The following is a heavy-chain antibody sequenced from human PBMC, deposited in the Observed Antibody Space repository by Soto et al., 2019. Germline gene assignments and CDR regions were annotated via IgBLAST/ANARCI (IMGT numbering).Heavy chain of an antibody. J-gene: IGHJ4*02. V-gene: IGHV3-73*01. CDR1: GFTFHGST. CDR3: DRAYENNNYYFDY. CDR2: ISIKPNNYAT. Sequence: PGESLKISCVGSGFTFHGSTLHWVRQACGKGLEWIGLISIKPNNYATVYAASVTGRFTISRDDSNNTAYLQMNSLKTEDTAVYYCDRAYENNNYYFDYWGRGTLVTVSS. D-gene: IGHD3-22*01.